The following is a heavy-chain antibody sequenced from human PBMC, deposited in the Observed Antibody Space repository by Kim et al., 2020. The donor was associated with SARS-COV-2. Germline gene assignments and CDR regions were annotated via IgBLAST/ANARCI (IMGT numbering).Heavy chain of an antibody. CDR2: ISWNSGSI. Sequence: GGSLRLSCAASGFTFDDYAMHWVRQAPGKGLEWVSGISWNSGSIGYADSVKGRFTISRDNAKNSLYLQMNSLRAEDTALYYCAKDKAYYYGMDVWGQGTTVTVSS. CDR1: GFTFDDYA. CDR3: AKDKAYYYGMDV. J-gene: IGHJ6*02. V-gene: IGHV3-9*01.